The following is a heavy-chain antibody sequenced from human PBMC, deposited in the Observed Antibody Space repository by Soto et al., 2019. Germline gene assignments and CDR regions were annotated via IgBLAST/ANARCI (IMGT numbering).Heavy chain of an antibody. CDR1: GGSISSYY. Sequence: SETLSLTCTVSGGSISSYYWGWIRQPPGKGLEWIGYIYYSGSTNYNPSLKSRVTISVDTSKNQFSLKLSSVTAADTAVYYCARLTRGCSSTSCLQDNWFDPWGQGTLVTVSS. CDR2: IYYSGST. CDR3: ARLTRGCSSTSCLQDNWFDP. D-gene: IGHD2-2*01. V-gene: IGHV4-59*08. J-gene: IGHJ5*02.